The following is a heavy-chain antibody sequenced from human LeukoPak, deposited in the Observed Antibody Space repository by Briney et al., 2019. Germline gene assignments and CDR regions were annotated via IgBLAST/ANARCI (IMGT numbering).Heavy chain of an antibody. J-gene: IGHJ4*02. V-gene: IGHV3-21*01. CDR3: ARDYARGGSYYGFDY. D-gene: IGHD2-15*01. CDR1: GGSFSGYY. Sequence: PSETLSLTCAVYGGSFSGYYWSWIRQPPGKGLEWVSSISSSSSYMYYADSVKGRFTISRDNAKNSLYLQMNSLRAEDTAVYYCARDYARGGSYYGFDYWGQGTLVTVSS. CDR2: ISSSSSYM.